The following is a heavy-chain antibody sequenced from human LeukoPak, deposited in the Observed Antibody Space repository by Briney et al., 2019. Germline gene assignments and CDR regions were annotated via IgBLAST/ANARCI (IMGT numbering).Heavy chain of an antibody. V-gene: IGHV4-34*01. CDR1: GGSFSDYH. CDR3: ARGLRLPSRSAPAVPHV. D-gene: IGHD2-2*01. J-gene: IGHJ6*04. CDR2: INHSGTT. Sequence: PSETLSLTCAVYGGSFSDYHWNWIRQPPGKGLEWIGGINHSGTTNYNPSLKSRVTISVDTSKNQFSLRLSAVTAADTAVYHCARGLRLPSRSAPAVPHVWAKGTTVTVSA.